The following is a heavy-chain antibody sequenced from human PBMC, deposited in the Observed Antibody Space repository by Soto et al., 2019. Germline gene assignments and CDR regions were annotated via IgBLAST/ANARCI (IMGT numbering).Heavy chain of an antibody. CDR2: IYWDDDK. Sequence: QITLKESGPTLVKPTQTLTLTCTFSGFSLSTSGVGVGWIRQPPGKALEWLALIYWDDDKRYGSSLKSRLTLTKDTSKNQVVLTMTNMDPVDTATYYCAHSWDIPPEFDYWGQGTLVTVSS. V-gene: IGHV2-5*05. J-gene: IGHJ4*02. CDR3: AHSWDIPPEFDY. D-gene: IGHD1-26*01. CDR1: GFSLSTSGVG.